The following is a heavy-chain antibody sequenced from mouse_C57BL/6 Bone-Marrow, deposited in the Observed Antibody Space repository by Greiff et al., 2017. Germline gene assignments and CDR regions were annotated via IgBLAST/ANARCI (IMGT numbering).Heavy chain of an antibody. CDR1: GYAFTNYL. J-gene: IGHJ2*01. CDR3: ARLIYYDYDYFDY. D-gene: IGHD2-4*01. V-gene: IGHV1-54*01. CDR2: INPGSGGT. Sequence: QVQLQQSGAELVRPGTSVKVSCKASGYAFTNYLIEWVKQRPGQGLEWIGVINPGSGGTNYNEKFKGKATLTADKSSSTAYMQPSSLTSEDSAVYFCARLIYYDYDYFDYWGQGTTLTVSS.